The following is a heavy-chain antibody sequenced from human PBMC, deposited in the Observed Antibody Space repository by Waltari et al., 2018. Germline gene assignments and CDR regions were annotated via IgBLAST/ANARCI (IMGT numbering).Heavy chain of an antibody. D-gene: IGHD4-17*01. CDR2: ISSGSVHI. J-gene: IGHJ4*02. CDR3: VRDRLRWFDY. Sequence: EVQLVESGGGLVKPGGSLRLSCSASGFTFSTYTMNWVRQAPGKGLEWVSSISSGSVHIYYADSVKGRFTISRDNAKNSLYMQMNSLRAEDTALYYCVRDRLRWFDYWGQGTLVTVSS. V-gene: IGHV3-21*02. CDR1: GFTFSTYT.